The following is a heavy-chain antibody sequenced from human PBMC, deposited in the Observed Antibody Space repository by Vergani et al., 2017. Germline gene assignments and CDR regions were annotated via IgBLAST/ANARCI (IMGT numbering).Heavy chain of an antibody. J-gene: IGHJ5*02. CDR3: ASAVPSGGWFDP. Sequence: QVQLVQSGAEVKKPGSSVKVSCNASGFTFSSYTISWVRQAPGQGLEWKGRIIPFLGIENYAQKFQGRVTITADKSTSTAYMELSSLRSEDTAVYYCASAVPSGGWFDPWGQGTLVTVSS. V-gene: IGHV1-69*02. CDR2: IIPFLGIE. CDR1: GFTFSSYT. D-gene: IGHD1-1*01.